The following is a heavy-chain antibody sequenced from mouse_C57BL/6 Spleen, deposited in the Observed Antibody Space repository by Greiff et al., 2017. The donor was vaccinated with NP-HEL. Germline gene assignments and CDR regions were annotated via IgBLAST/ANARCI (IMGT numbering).Heavy chain of an antibody. CDR2: INPSNGGT. V-gene: IGHV1-53*01. Sequence: VQLQQSGTELVKPGASVKLSCKASGYTFTSYWMHWVKQRPGQGLEWIGNINPSNGGTNYNEKFKSKATLTVDKSSSTAYMQLSSLTSEDSAVYYCAREVTTVVAFDYWGQGTTLTVSS. D-gene: IGHD1-1*01. J-gene: IGHJ2*01. CDR1: GYTFTSYW. CDR3: AREVTTVVAFDY.